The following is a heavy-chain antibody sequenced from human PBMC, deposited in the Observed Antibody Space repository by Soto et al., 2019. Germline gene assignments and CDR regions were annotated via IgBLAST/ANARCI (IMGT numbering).Heavy chain of an antibody. D-gene: IGHD4-4*01. CDR3: AIYSELRGVWAFDI. V-gene: IGHV1-8*01. CDR2: MNPNSGNT. J-gene: IGHJ3*02. CDR1: GYTFTSYD. Sequence: ASVKVSCKASGYTFTSYDINWVRQATGQGLEWMGWMNPNSGNTGYAQKFQGRVTMTRNTSISTAYMELSSLRSEDTAVYYCAIYSELRGVWAFDIWGQGTMVTVSS.